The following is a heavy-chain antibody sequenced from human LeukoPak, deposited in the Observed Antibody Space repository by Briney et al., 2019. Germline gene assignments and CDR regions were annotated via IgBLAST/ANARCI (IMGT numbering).Heavy chain of an antibody. CDR3: ARAPQGYFDY. J-gene: IGHJ4*02. CDR1: GFTFSSYS. V-gene: IGHV3-21*01. CDR2: ISSSSSYI. Sequence: GGSLRLSCAASGFTFSSYSMNWVRQAPGKGLEWVSSISSSSSYIYYADSVKGRFTISRDNAKNSLYLQMNSLRGEDTAVYYCARAPQGYFDYWGQGTLVTVSS.